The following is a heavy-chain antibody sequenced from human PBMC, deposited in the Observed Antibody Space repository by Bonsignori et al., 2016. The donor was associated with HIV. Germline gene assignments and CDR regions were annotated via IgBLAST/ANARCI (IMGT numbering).Heavy chain of an antibody. CDR3: ARDRGSYGQWGKYAFDI. CDR2: ISSSSSYI. CDR1: EFTFSTYI. V-gene: IGHV3-21*01. J-gene: IGHJ3*02. Sequence: GESLKISCAASEFTFSTYIMNWVRQAPGKGLEWVSSISSSSSYIYYADSVKGRFTISRDNAKNSLYLQMNSLRAEDTAVYYCARDRGSYGQWGKYAFDIWGQGTMVTVS. D-gene: IGHD1-26*01.